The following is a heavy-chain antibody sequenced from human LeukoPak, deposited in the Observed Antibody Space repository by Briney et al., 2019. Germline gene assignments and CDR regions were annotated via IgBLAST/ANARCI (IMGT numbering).Heavy chain of an antibody. D-gene: IGHD6-19*01. CDR1: GGTFSSYA. J-gene: IGHJ4*02. Sequence: SVKVSCKASGGTFSSYAISWVRQAPGQGLEWMGRIIPILGIANYAQKFQGRVTITADKSTSTAYMELSSLRSEDTAVYYRARGGAVAGSVDYWGQGTLVTVSS. V-gene: IGHV1-69*04. CDR3: ARGGAVAGSVDY. CDR2: IIPILGIA.